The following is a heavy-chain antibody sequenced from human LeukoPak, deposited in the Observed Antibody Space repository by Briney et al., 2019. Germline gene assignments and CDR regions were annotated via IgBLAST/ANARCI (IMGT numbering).Heavy chain of an antibody. V-gene: IGHV3-53*01. CDR3: ATNSGGRNDY. CDR2: TYSDTDT. D-gene: IGHD3-16*01. Sequence: ETLSLTCTVSGASISSYYWSWIRQPPGKGLEWVSVTYSDTDTYYADSVKGRFTISRDNSKNTVYLQMNSLRAEDTAVYYCATNSGGRNDYWGQGTLVTVSS. CDR1: GASISSYY. J-gene: IGHJ4*02.